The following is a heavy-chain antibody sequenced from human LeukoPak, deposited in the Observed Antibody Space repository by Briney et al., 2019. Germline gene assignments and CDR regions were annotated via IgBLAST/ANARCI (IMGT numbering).Heavy chain of an antibody. CDR1: GYTFTNYY. Sequence: GASVKVSCKTSGYTFTNYYIHWVRQAPGQGLECMGIINPNGGATSYTQKFQGRVTMTRDTSTSTVYMELSSLRSEDTAVYYCARVGLVVVPAAMWGWESSEGWFDPWGQGTLVTVSS. D-gene: IGHD2-2*01. CDR3: ARVGLVVVPAAMWGWESSEGWFDP. CDR2: INPNGGAT. V-gene: IGHV1-46*01. J-gene: IGHJ5*02.